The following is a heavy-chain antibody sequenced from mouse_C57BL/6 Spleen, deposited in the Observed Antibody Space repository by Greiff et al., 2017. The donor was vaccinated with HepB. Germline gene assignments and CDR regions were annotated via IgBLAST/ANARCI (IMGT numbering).Heavy chain of an antibody. V-gene: IGHV1-59*01. Sequence: QVQLQQPGAELVRPGTSVKLSCKASGYTFTSYWMHWVKQRPGQGLEWIGVIDPSDSYTNYNQKFKGKATLTVVTSSSTAYMQLSSLTSEDSAVYYCARGWLRRAMDYWGQGTSVTVSS. CDR2: IDPSDSYT. CDR3: ARGWLRRAMDY. CDR1: GYTFTSYW. J-gene: IGHJ4*01. D-gene: IGHD2-2*01.